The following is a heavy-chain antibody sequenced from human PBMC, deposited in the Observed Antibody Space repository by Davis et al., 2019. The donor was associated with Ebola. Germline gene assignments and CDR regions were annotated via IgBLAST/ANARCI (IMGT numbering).Heavy chain of an antibody. D-gene: IGHD6-19*01. J-gene: IGHJ6*02. CDR3: AKSSIAVAGRAFYYGMDV. CDR2: ISYDGSNK. CDR1: GFTFSSYA. Sequence: GESLKISCAASGFTFSSYAMHWVRQAPGKGLEWVAVISYDGSNKYYADSVKGRFTISRDNSKNTLYLQMSSLRAEDTAVYYCAKSSIAVAGRAFYYGMDVWGQGTTVTVSS. V-gene: IGHV3-30*18.